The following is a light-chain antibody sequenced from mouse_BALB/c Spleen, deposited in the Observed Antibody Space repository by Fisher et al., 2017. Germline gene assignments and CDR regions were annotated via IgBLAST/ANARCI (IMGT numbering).Light chain of an antibody. V-gene: IGKV4-74*01. CDR1: SSVSSSY. Sequence: IVITQSPAIMSASLGERVTMTCTASSSVSSSYLHWYQQKPGSSPKLWIYSTSNLASGVPARFSGSGSGTSYSLTISSMEAEDAATYYCQQRSSYPFTFGSGTKLEIK. J-gene: IGKJ4*01. CDR3: QQRSSYPFT. CDR2: STS.